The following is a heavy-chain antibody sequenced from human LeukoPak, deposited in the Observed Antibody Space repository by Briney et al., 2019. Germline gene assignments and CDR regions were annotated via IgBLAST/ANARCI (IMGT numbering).Heavy chain of an antibody. D-gene: IGHD6-13*01. CDR1: GGTFSSYA. CDR2: ISAYNDNT. J-gene: IGHJ4*02. CDR3: ARSSSSGFDY. V-gene: IGHV1-18*01. Sequence: ASVKVSCKASGGTFSSYAISWVRQAPGQGLEWMGWISAYNDNTNNAQKLQGRVTMTTDTSTSTAYMELRSLRSDDTAVYYCARSSSSGFDYWGQGTLVTVSS.